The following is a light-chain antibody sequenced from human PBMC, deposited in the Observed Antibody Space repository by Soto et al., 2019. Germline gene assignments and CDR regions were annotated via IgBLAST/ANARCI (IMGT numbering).Light chain of an antibody. CDR2: EVS. J-gene: IGLJ1*01. V-gene: IGLV2-23*02. CDR3: CSYAGSSTYV. Sequence: QSALTQPASVSGSPGQSITISCTGTSSDVGSYNLVSWYQQHPGKAPKLMIYEVSERPSGVSNRFSGSKSANTASLTISGLQPEDEADYYCCSYAGSSTYVFGTGTKLTVL. CDR1: SSDVGSYNL.